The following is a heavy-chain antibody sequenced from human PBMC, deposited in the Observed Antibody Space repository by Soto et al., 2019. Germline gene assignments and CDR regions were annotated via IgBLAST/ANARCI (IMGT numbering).Heavy chain of an antibody. CDR2: ISSDSRTI. CDR3: ARIKLVEWFFINVDVYDMDV. Sequence: GGSLRLSCIASGFYLGDYAVNWVRQAPGKGLEWVSFISSDSRTIYYADSVEGRFTVSRDNARNSVSLQMDSLRDEDAAVYYCARIKLVEWFFINVDVYDMDVWGQGTPVTASS. J-gene: IGHJ6*02. D-gene: IGHD3-3*01. CDR1: GFYLGDYA. V-gene: IGHV3-48*02.